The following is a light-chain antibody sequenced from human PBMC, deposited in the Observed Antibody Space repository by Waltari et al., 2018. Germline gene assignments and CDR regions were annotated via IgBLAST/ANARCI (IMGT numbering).Light chain of an antibody. CDR1: QTITNW. V-gene: IGKV1-5*03. CDR2: KAS. J-gene: IGKJ2*01. CDR3: QQYDNYPYT. Sequence: DIQMTQSPSTLSASVGDRVTITCRASQTITNWLAWYQQKPGEAPKLLIYKASTLDMGVPSRFSGSGSGTEFTLTISSLQPDDFATHYCQQYDNYPYTFGQGTKLEIK.